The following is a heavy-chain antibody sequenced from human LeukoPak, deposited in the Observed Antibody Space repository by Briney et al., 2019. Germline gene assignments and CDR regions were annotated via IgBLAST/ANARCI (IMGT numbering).Heavy chain of an antibody. J-gene: IGHJ4*02. CDR1: GFTFSNYA. CDR2: ISSSGGST. Sequence: PGGSLRLSCAASGFTFSNYAVSWVRQAPGKGLEWVSAISSSGGSTYHADSVKGRFTISRDNSKNTVYLQMSRLRAEDTAVYYCAKRDGDSSSWYDPFDYWGQGTLVTVSS. D-gene: IGHD6-13*01. CDR3: AKRDGDSSSWYDPFDY. V-gene: IGHV3-23*01.